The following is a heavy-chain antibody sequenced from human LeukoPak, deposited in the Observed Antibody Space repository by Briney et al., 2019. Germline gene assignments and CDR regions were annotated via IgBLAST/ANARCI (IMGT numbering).Heavy chain of an antibody. J-gene: IGHJ3*02. CDR3: ARELKGEYQDAFDI. CDR2: ISRSASTI. Sequence: PGGSLRLSCAASGSTLSSYGMNWVRQAPGKGREWVSYISRSASTIKYADSVKGRVTISRGNAKNPLYLQMNSVSAEDTAVYYCARELKGEYQDAFDIWGQGTMVTVSS. D-gene: IGHD2-2*01. CDR1: GSTLSSYG. V-gene: IGHV3-48*03.